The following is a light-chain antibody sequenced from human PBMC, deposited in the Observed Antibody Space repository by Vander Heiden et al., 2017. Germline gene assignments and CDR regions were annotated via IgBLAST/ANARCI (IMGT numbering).Light chain of an antibody. J-gene: IGKJ1*01. CDR1: QGIRND. V-gene: IGKV1-6*01. CDR3: LHDYSYPRT. Sequence: AIQMTQSPFTLSASVGDRVTINCRASQGIRNDLAWYQQKAGKAPKLLIYGASTLQSGVPSRFRGSGSCTDFTLTISSLQPDDFATYYCLHDYSYPRTFGQGTKIEIK. CDR2: GAS.